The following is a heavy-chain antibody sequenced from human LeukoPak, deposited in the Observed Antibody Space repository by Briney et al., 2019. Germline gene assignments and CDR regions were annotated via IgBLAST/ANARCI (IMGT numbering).Heavy chain of an antibody. V-gene: IGHV4-59*01. CDR3: ARWDSSGVRFDD. Sequence: LETLSLTCTVSGGSISSYYWSWIRQPPGKGLEWIGYIYNSGSTNYNPSLKSRVTISVDTSKNEFSLKLSSVTAADTAVYYCARWDSSGVRFDDWGQGTLVTVSS. CDR2: IYNSGST. J-gene: IGHJ4*02. CDR1: GGSISSYY. D-gene: IGHD3-22*01.